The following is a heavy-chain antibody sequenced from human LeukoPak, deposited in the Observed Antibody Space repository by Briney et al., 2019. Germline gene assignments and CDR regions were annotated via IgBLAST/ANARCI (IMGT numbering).Heavy chain of an antibody. J-gene: IGHJ3*02. D-gene: IGHD6-13*01. Sequence: GGSLRLSCAASGFTFSDYYMSWIRQAPGKGLEWVSYISSSGSTIYYADSVKGRFTISRDNAKNSLYLQLNSLRAEDMAVYYCARDTAAGTGAFDIWGQGTMVTVSS. CDR2: ISSSGSTI. CDR1: GFTFSDYY. CDR3: ARDTAAGTGAFDI. V-gene: IGHV3-11*04.